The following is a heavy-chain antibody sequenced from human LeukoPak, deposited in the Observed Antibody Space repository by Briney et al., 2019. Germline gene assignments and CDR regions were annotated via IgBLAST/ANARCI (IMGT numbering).Heavy chain of an antibody. J-gene: IGHJ4*02. V-gene: IGHV3-33*01. CDR2: IWYDGSNK. D-gene: IGHD3-22*01. CDR1: GLTFSSHA. CDR3: ARDLAMYYYDSSGCLDY. Sequence: GRSLRLSSAASGLTFSSHAMHWVRQAPGKGLEWVAVIWYDGSNKYYADSVKGRFTISRDNSKNTLYLQMSSLRAEDTAVYYCARDLAMYYYDSSGCLDYWGQGTLVTVSS.